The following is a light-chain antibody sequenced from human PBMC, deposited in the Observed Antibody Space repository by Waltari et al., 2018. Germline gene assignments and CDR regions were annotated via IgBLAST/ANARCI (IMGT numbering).Light chain of an antibody. V-gene: IGLV3-1*01. J-gene: IGLJ2*01. CDR2: QSP. Sequence: SYELIQPPSVSVSPGQTARLTCSGAKLGAKYASWYKQRPGQSPVLVIYQSPTRPAGIPERFSGSNSGNTASLTIGGTQTMDEADYYCQAWDNNVVVFGGGTKLTVL. CDR1: KLGAKY. CDR3: QAWDNNVVV.